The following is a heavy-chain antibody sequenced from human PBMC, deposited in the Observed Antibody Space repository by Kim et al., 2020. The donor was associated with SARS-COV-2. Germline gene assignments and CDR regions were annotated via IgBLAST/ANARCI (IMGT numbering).Heavy chain of an antibody. V-gene: IGHV3-30-3*01. J-gene: IGHJ6*01. Sequence: GGSLRLSCAASGFTFSSYAMHWVRQAPGKGLEWVAVISYDGSNKYYADSVKGRFTISRDNSKNTLYLQMNSLRAEDTAVYYCARNRVRSTSRARWDDYY. D-gene: IGHD2-2*01. CDR1: GFTFSSYA. CDR3: ARNRVRSTSRARWDDYY. CDR2: ISYDGSNK.